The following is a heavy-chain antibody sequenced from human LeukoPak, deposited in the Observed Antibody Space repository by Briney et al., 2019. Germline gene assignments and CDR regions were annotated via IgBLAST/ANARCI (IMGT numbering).Heavy chain of an antibody. D-gene: IGHD2-2*01. CDR1: GGSISSYY. CDR2: IYTSGST. Sequence: SETLSLTCTVSGGSISSYYWSWIRQPAGKGLEWIGRIYTSGSTNYNPSLKSRVTMSVDTSKNQFSLKLSSVTAADTAVYYCARAPYCSSTSCSHYWGQGTLVTVSS. V-gene: IGHV4-4*07. J-gene: IGHJ4*02. CDR3: ARAPYCSSTSCSHY.